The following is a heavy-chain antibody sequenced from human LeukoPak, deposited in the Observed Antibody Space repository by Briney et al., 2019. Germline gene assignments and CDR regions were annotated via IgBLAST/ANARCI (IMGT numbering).Heavy chain of an antibody. V-gene: IGHV1-8*01. CDR3: ARGEQYCTNGVCPSSAYGMDV. CDR1: GYTFTSYD. D-gene: IGHD2-8*01. CDR2: MNPNSGNT. Sequence: GASVKVSCKASGYTFTSYDINWVRQATGQGLEWVGWMNPNSGNTGYAQRFQGRVTMTRNTSVSTAYMEVSSLTSEDTAVYYCARGEQYCTNGVCPSSAYGMDVWGQGTTVTVSS. J-gene: IGHJ6*02.